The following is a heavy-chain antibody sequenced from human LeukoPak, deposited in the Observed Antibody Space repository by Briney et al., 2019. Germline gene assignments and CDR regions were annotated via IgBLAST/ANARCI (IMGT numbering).Heavy chain of an antibody. CDR1: GYTFTSYD. CDR2: MNPNSGNT. D-gene: IGHD3-16*02. J-gene: IGHJ5*02. V-gene: IGHV1-8*01. CDR3: AGGPSETYYDYVWGSYRYRNWSDP. Sequence: ASVKVSCKASGYTFTSYDINWVRQATGQGLEWMGWMNPNSGNTGYAQKFQGRVTMTRNTSISTAYMELSSLRSEDTAVYYCAGGPSETYYDYVWGSYRYRNWSDPWGQGTLVTVSS.